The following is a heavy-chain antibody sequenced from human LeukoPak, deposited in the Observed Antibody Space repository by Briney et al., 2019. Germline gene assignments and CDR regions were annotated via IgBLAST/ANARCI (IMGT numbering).Heavy chain of an antibody. CDR1: GGSISSYY. Sequence: TSETLSLTCTVSGGSISSYYWSWIRQPAGKGLEWIGRIYTSGSTNYNPSLKSRVTMSVDASKNQFSLKLSSVTAADTAVYYCARELLSGSSRDYYYYYYMDVWGKGTTVTVSS. CDR2: IYTSGST. D-gene: IGHD1-26*01. J-gene: IGHJ6*03. CDR3: ARELLSGSSRDYYYYYYMDV. V-gene: IGHV4-4*07.